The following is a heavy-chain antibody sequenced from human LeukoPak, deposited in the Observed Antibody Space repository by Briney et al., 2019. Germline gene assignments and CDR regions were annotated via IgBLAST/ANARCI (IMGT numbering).Heavy chain of an antibody. V-gene: IGHV4-61*02. CDR2: MYNSVTTNYNPSI. CDR1: GGSLNSVDYY. Sequence: SETLSLTCTVSGGSLNSVDYYWSWIRQPAGKGLEWIGRMYNSVTTNYNPSINYNPSLKSRATISVDTSKTQFSLNLTSVTAADTAVYYCARDGGYKRSERWGQGTLVTVSS. J-gene: IGHJ5*02. CDR3: ARDGGYKRSER. D-gene: IGHD5-18*01.